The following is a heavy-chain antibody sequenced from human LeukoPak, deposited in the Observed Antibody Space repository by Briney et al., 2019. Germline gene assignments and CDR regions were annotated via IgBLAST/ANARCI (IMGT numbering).Heavy chain of an antibody. V-gene: IGHV3-74*01. CDR1: GFTFSSYW. Sequence: GGSLRLSCAASGFTFSSYWMHWVRQAPGKGLVWISRINSDGSSTNYADSVKGRFTISRDNAKNTLYLQMNSLRAEDTAVYYCARRGAATGAFDIWGQGTMVTVSS. J-gene: IGHJ3*02. CDR2: INSDGSST. CDR3: ARRGAATGAFDI. D-gene: IGHD2-15*01.